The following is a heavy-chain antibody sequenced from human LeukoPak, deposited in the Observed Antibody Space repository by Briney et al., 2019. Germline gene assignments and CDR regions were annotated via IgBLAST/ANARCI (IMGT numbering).Heavy chain of an antibody. CDR3: ARDRYYYDSRGYFCFDY. J-gene: IGHJ4*02. CDR2: ISYDGSNK. D-gene: IGHD3-22*01. CDR1: GFTFTSYG. Sequence: GGSLRLSCAASGFTFTSYGMQWVRQAPGKRLEWVAVISYDGSNKYYADSVKGRFTISRYNSKNTLYLQMNSLRAEDTAVYYCARDRYYYDSRGYFCFDYWGQGTLVTVSS. V-gene: IGHV3-30*01.